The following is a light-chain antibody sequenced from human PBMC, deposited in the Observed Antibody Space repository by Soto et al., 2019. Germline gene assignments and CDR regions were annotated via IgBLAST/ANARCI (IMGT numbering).Light chain of an antibody. V-gene: IGKV3-15*01. J-gene: IGKJ1*01. CDR2: GAS. Sequence: EMVMTQSPATLSVSLGERATLSCRASQSVSTKLVWYQQKPGQAPRLLIYGASTRATGSPARFSGSGSGTEFTLTISSLQSDDYAVYYCQQHGHGWTFGQGTKVEIK. CDR3: QQHGHGWT. CDR1: QSVSTK.